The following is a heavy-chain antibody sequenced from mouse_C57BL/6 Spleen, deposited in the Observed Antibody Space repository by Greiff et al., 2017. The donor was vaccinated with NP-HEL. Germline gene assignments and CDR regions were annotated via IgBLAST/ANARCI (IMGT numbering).Heavy chain of an antibody. CDR3: AKNDYDGGYFDY. CDR2: IDPETGGT. V-gene: IGHV1-15*01. CDR1: GYTFTDYE. Sequence: QVQLKESGAELVRPGASVTLSCKASGYTFTDYEMHWVKQTPVHGLEWIGAIDPETGGTAYNQKFKGKAILTADKSSSTAYMELRSLTSEDSAVYYCAKNDYDGGYFDYWGQGTTLTVSS. D-gene: IGHD2-4*01. J-gene: IGHJ2*01.